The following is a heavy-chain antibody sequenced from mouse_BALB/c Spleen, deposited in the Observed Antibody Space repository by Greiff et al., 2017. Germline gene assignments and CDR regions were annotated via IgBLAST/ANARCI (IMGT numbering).Heavy chain of an antibody. J-gene: IGHJ4*01. V-gene: IGHV14-4*02. CDR1: GFNIKDYY. CDR3: NARITTVVATNAMDY. Sequence: EVKLMESGAELVRSGASVKLSCTASGFNIKDYYMHWVKQRPEQGLEWIGWIDPENGDTEYAPKFQGKATMTADTSSNTAYLQLSSLTSEDTAVYYCNARITTVVATNAMDYWGQGTSVTVSS. CDR2: IDPENGDT. D-gene: IGHD1-1*01.